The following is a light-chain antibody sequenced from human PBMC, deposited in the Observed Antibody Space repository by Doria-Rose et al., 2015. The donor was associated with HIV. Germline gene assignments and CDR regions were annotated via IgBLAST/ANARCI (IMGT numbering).Light chain of an antibody. CDR3: QHYGNSLT. CDR1: QSVSSSY. Sequence: QSPGTLSLSPGGRVTLSCRASQSVSSSYLAWYQQKPGQPPRLLIYGASSRASGIPDRFSGSGSGTDFTLTISRLEPEDFAVYYCQHYGNSLTFGGGTKVE. V-gene: IGKV3-20*01. CDR2: GAS. J-gene: IGKJ4*01.